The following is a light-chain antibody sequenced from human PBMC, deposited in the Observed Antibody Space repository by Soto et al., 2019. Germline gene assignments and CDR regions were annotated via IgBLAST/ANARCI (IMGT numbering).Light chain of an antibody. CDR3: CSYVGSSILM. V-gene: IGLV2-23*02. CDR1: SSDVGSYNL. J-gene: IGLJ3*02. Sequence: QSVLTQPASVSGSPGQSITISCTGTSSDVGSYNLVSWYQQLPGKAPKLIIYEVNERPSGISDRFSGSKSGNTASLTISGLQGEDEADYYCCSYVGSSILMFGGGTTVTVL. CDR2: EVN.